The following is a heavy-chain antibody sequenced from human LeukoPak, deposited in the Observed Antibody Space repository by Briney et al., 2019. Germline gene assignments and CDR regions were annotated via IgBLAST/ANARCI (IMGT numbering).Heavy chain of an antibody. V-gene: IGHV3-21*04. D-gene: IGHD7-27*01. Sequence: PGGSLRLSCAASGFTFSSYSMNWVRQAPGKGLEWVSSISSSSSYIYYADSVKGRFTISRDNAKNSLYLQMNSLRAEDTALYYCAKGGRLPGVAPVDYWGQGTLVTVSS. CDR1: GFTFSSYS. CDR3: AKGGRLPGVAPVDY. J-gene: IGHJ4*02. CDR2: ISSSSSYI.